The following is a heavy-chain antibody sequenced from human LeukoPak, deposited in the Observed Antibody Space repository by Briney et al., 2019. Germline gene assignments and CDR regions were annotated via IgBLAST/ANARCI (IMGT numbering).Heavy chain of an antibody. CDR3: AKRHGDGYNYVDY. J-gene: IGHJ4*02. D-gene: IGHD5-24*01. CDR2: ISGSGGST. CDR1: GFTFNSYA. Sequence: PGGSLRLSCAASGFTFNSYAMSWVGQAPGKGLEWVSAISGSGGSTYYADSVKGRFTISRDNSKNTLYLQMNSLRAEDTAVYYCAKRHGDGYNYVDYWGQGTLVTVSS. V-gene: IGHV3-23*01.